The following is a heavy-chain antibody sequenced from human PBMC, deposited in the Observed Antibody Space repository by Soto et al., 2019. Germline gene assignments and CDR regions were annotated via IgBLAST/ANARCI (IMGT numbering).Heavy chain of an antibody. D-gene: IGHD2-2*01. V-gene: IGHV2-26*01. CDR3: ARIRLDCSSTSCYLGNYYYYGMDV. J-gene: IGHJ6*02. CDR2: IFSNDEK. CDR1: GFSLSNTRMG. Sequence: SGPTLVNPTETLTLTCTVSGFSLSNTRMGVSWIRQPPGKALEWLAHIFSNDEKSYSTSLKSRLTISKDTSKSQVVLTMTNMDPVDTATYYCARIRLDCSSTSCYLGNYYYYGMDVWGQGTTVTVSS.